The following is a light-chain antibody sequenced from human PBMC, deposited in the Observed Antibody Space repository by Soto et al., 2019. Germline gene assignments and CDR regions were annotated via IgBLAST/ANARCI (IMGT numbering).Light chain of an antibody. V-gene: IGKV3-20*01. CDR2: GAS. CDR1: QSVSSSY. J-gene: IGKJ2*01. Sequence: EIVLTQSPGTLSLSPGEIATLSCRASQSVSSSYLAWYQQKPCQAPRLLIYGASSRATGIPDRFSGSGSGTDITLTISSLELEDVAVYFCQQYCSSPPGYPFGQGTKLEIK. CDR3: QQYCSSPPGYP.